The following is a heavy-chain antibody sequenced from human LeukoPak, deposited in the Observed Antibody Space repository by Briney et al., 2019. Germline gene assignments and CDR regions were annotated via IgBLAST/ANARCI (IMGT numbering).Heavy chain of an antibody. J-gene: IGHJ3*01. CDR2: FAYSGST. CDR3: ANSLAGNDAFDF. CDR1: GGSVSSGRYY. D-gene: IGHD4-23*01. Sequence: SETLSLTCTVSGGSVSSGRYYWSWIRQPPGKGLEWVAYFAYSGSTNYNPSLKNRVTISLDTSKNQFSLRQTSVTAADTAVYYCANSLAGNDAFDFWGQGTMVTVSS. V-gene: IGHV4-61*01.